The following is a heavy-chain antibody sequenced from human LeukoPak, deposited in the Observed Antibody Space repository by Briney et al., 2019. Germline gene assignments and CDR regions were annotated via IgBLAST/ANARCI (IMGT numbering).Heavy chain of an antibody. J-gene: IGHJ4*02. CDR2: IKQDGSEK. V-gene: IGHV3-7*01. CDR3: ARVVQLWLGLGGYLDY. D-gene: IGHD5-18*01. CDR1: GFSLSSYW. Sequence: PGGSLRLSCAASGFSLSSYWMSWVRQTPGKGLEWVANIKQDGSEKYYVDSVRGRLTISRDNAKNSPYLQMNSLRADDTAVYYCARVVQLWLGLGGYLDYWGQGTLVTVSS.